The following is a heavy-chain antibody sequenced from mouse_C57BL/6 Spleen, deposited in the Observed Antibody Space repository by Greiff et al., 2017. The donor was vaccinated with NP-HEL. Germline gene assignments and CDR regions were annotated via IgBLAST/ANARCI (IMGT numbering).Heavy chain of an antibody. D-gene: IGHD2-3*01. V-gene: IGHV5-4*03. CDR1: GFTFSSYA. CDR3: ARGWLLRAMDY. J-gene: IGHJ4*01. CDR2: ISDGGSYT. Sequence: EVKLMESGGGLVKPGGSLKLSCAASGFTFSSYAMSWVRQTPEKRLEWVATISDGGSYTYYPDNVKGRFTISRDNAKNNLYLQMSHLKSEDTAMYYCARGWLLRAMDYWGQGTSVTVSS.